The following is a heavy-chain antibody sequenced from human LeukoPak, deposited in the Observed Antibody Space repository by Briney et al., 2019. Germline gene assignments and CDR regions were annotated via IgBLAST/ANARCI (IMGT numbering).Heavy chain of an antibody. Sequence: PGGCLRLSCAASGFTFRDYGMHWVRQAPGKVLEWVSYISSSGSTIYYADSVKGRFTISRDNAKNSLYLQMNSLRAEDTAVYYCARAPNPNWFDPWGQGTLVTVSS. V-gene: IGHV3-11*01. CDR3: ARAPNPNWFDP. CDR1: GFTFRDYG. J-gene: IGHJ5*02. D-gene: IGHD2-8*01. CDR2: ISSSGSTI.